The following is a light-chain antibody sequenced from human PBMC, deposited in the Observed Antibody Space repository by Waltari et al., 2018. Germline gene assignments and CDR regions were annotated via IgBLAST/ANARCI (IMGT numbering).Light chain of an antibody. CDR3: QQYNNWPPLT. CDR2: GAS. CDR1: RSVSSN. V-gene: IGKV3-15*01. Sequence: EIVMTQSPATLSVSPGERDTLSCRASRSVSSNLAWYQQKPGQAPRLLIYGASTRATGIPARFSGSGSGTEFTLTISSLQSEDFAVYYCQQYNNWPPLTFGGGTKVEIK. J-gene: IGKJ4*01.